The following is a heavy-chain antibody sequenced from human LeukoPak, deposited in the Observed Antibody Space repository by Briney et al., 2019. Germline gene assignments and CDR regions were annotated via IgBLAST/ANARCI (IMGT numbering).Heavy chain of an antibody. CDR2: IMWRSGST. Sequence: GGSLRLSCAVSGFTSDDHAMHWVRQASGKGLEWVAGIMWRSGSTGYGDSVKGRFTISRDNAKKSLYLQVNGLRVEDTAFYYCTKDLTPGGADVWGQGTTVTVSS. D-gene: IGHD3-10*01. CDR1: GFTSDDHA. CDR3: TKDLTPGGADV. J-gene: IGHJ6*02. V-gene: IGHV3-9*02.